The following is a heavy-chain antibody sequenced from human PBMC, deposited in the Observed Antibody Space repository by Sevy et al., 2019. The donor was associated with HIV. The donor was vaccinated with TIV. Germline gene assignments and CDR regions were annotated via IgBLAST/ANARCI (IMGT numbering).Heavy chain of an antibody. J-gene: IGHJ6*02. CDR3: ARGVPAAPIYYYYGMDV. Sequence: ASVKVSCKASGYTFTSYGISWVRQAPGRGLEWMGWISAYNGNTNYAQKLQGRVTMTTDTSTSTAYMELRSLRSDDTAVYYCARGVPAAPIYYYYGMDVWGQGTTVTVSS. CDR2: ISAYNGNT. CDR1: GYTFTSYG. D-gene: IGHD2-2*01. V-gene: IGHV1-18*01.